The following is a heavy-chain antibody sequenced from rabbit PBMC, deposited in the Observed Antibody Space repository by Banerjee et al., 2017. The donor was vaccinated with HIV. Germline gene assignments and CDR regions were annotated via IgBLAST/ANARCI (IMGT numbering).Heavy chain of an antibody. CDR3: VRDLAGVIGWNFGL. J-gene: IGHJ6*01. CDR1: GFSFSNKYV. CDR2: INTSSGNT. D-gene: IGHD4-1*01. V-gene: IGHV1S45*01. Sequence: QEQLEESGGDLVKPEGSLTLTCTASGFSFSNKYVMCWVRQAPGKGLEWIGCINTSSGNTVYASWVNGRFTISKTSSTTVSLQMTSLTAADTATYFCVRDLAGVIGWNFGLWGPGTLVTVS.